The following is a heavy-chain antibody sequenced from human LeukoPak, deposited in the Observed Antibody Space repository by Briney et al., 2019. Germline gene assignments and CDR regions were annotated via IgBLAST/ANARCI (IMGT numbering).Heavy chain of an antibody. J-gene: IGHJ6*02. CDR2: IYYSGST. Sequence: PSETLSLTCTVSGGSISSYYWSWIRQPPGKGLEWIGYIYYSGSTNYNPSLKSRVTISVDTSKNQFSLKLSSVTAADTAVYYCARDRGRYCSGGSCYMFRDYYYGMDVWGQGTTVTVSS. D-gene: IGHD2-15*01. CDR1: GGSISSYY. V-gene: IGHV4-59*12. CDR3: ARDRGRYCSGGSCYMFRDYYYGMDV.